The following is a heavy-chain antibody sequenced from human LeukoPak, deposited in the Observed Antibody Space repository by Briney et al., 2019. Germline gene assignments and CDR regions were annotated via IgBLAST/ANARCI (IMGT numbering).Heavy chain of an antibody. CDR1: GYSFPSYW. V-gene: IGHV5-51*01. CDR2: IYPGETDT. CDR3: ARPGVVDNLKGAFDI. D-gene: IGHD3-3*01. Sequence: GESLKISCKGSGYSFPSYWIGWVRQMPGKCLEWMGIIYPGETDTRYSPSFQGQVTISADKPISTVYMQWSSLKASDTAMYYCARPGVVDNLKGAFDIWGQGTMVTVSS. J-gene: IGHJ3*02.